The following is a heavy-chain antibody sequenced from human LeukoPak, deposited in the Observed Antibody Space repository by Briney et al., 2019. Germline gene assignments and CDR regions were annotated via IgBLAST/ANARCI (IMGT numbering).Heavy chain of an antibody. CDR1: GFTFSSFA. CDR2: ISSSGRNT. CDR3: AKRDRPCSGDCSAPYYFDY. D-gene: IGHD2-21*02. J-gene: IGHJ4*02. Sequence: GGSLRLSCAASGFTFSSFAMSWVRQTPGKGLEWVSSISSSGRNTYHADSVKGRFTISRDNSENTLYLQVSSLRAEDTAMYYCAKRDRPCSGDCSAPYYFDYWGQGTLVTVSS. V-gene: IGHV3-23*01.